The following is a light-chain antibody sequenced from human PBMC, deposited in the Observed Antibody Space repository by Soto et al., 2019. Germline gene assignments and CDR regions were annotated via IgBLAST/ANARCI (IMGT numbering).Light chain of an antibody. J-gene: IGLJ2*01. CDR2: GNT. V-gene: IGLV1-40*01. CDR1: SSNIGAGYD. Sequence: QSVLTQPPSVSGDPGQRVTISCTGSSSNIGAGYDVHWYQQLPGRAPKLLIYGNTNRPSGVPDRFSGSKSGTSASLAITGLQAEYEADYYCLSFDSSLSVVFGGGTKLTVL. CDR3: LSFDSSLSVV.